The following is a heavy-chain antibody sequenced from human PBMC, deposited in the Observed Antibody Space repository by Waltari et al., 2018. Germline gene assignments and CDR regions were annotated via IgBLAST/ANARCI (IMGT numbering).Heavy chain of an antibody. V-gene: IGHV3-53*01. CDR3: ARAFGY. J-gene: IGHJ4*02. CDR2: IYSGVSR. Sequence: EVQLVESGGGLIQPGGSLRLSCAASGFTVSSNYMSWVRQAPGQGVAWVSVIYSGVSRSYADSVKGRSTISRDNSKNTLYLQMTSLRAEDTAVYYCARAFGYWGQGTLVTVSS. CDR1: GFTVSSNY. D-gene: IGHD3-10*01.